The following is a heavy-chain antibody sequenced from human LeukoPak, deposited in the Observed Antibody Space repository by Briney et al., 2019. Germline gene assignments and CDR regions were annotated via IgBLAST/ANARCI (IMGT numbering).Heavy chain of an antibody. CDR2: IYHSGST. Sequence: SQTLSLTCTVSGGSISSGGYYWSWIRQPPGKGLEWIGYIYHSGSTYYNPSLKSRVTISVDTSKNQFSLKLSSVTAADTAVYYCARGTRFFYRDPYYFDYWGQGTLVTVSS. D-gene: IGHD3-3*01. J-gene: IGHJ4*02. CDR3: ARGTRFFYRDPYYFDY. V-gene: IGHV4-30-2*01. CDR1: GGSISSGGYY.